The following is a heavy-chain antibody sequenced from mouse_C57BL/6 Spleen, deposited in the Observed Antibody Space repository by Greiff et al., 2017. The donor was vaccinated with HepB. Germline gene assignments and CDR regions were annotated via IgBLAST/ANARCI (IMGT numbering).Heavy chain of an antibody. CDR2: ISGGGGNT. D-gene: IGHD2-5*01. J-gene: IGHJ2*01. Sequence: EVKLMESGGGLVKPGGSLKLSCAASGFTFSSYTMSWVRQTPEKRLEWVATISGGGGNTYYPDSVKGRFTISRDTAKNTLYLQMSSLRSEDTAWYYCARQSYYSNYRYFDYWGQGTTLTVSS. CDR3: ARQSYYSNYRYFDY. CDR1: GFTFSSYT. V-gene: IGHV5-9*01.